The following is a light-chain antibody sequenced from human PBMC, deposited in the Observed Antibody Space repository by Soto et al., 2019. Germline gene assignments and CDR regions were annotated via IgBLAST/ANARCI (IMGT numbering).Light chain of an antibody. CDR2: GAS. Sequence: EIVMTQSPATLSVSPGERATLSCRASQSVSSNLAWFQQKPGQAPSLLIYGASTRATGIPARFSGSGSGTEFNLTISSLQSEDFAVYYCQQYNDWPPLTFGGGTKVEIK. CDR3: QQYNDWPPLT. V-gene: IGKV3-15*01. CDR1: QSVSSN. J-gene: IGKJ4*01.